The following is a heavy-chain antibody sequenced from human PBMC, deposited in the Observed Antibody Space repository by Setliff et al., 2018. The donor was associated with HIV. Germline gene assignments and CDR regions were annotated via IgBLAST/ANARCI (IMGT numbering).Heavy chain of an antibody. Sequence: ASVKVSCKASGYPFTSYGISWVRQAPGQGLEWMGWISPYNGNTEYERKVQGRVAMTTDTSTSTAYMELRSLRSDDTAVYYCARDRFCSRGSCYEPNWFDPWGQGTLVTVSS. CDR1: GYPFTSYG. V-gene: IGHV1-18*01. D-gene: IGHD2-15*01. CDR2: ISPYNGNT. J-gene: IGHJ5*02. CDR3: ARDRFCSRGSCYEPNWFDP.